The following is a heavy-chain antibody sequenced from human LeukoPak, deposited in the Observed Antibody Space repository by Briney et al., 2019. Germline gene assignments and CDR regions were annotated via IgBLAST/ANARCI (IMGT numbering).Heavy chain of an antibody. Sequence: GGSLRLSCAASGFTFSDYYMSWIRQAPRKGLEWVSYISSSSSYTNYADSVKGRFTISRDNAKNSLYLQMNSLRAEDTAVYYCARDLGSGYSGYVPFDYWGQGTLVTVSS. CDR1: GFTFSDYY. J-gene: IGHJ4*02. CDR2: ISSSSSYT. V-gene: IGHV3-11*06. CDR3: ARDLGSGYSGYVPFDY. D-gene: IGHD5-12*01.